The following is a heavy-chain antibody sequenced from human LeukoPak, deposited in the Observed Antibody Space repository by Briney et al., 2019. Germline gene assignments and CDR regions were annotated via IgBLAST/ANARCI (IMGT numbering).Heavy chain of an antibody. J-gene: IGHJ4*02. CDR3: AKAYSYGSGSYYSHFDY. V-gene: IGHV3-23*01. CDR1: GFTFSSYA. Sequence: GGSLRLSCAASGFTFSSYAMTWVRQAPGKGLKWVSTISDSGDKTYYADSVKGRSTISRDNSKNTLHLQMNSLRAEDTAVYYCAKAYSYGSGSYYSHFDYWGQGTLVTFSS. CDR2: ISDSGDKT. D-gene: IGHD3-10*01.